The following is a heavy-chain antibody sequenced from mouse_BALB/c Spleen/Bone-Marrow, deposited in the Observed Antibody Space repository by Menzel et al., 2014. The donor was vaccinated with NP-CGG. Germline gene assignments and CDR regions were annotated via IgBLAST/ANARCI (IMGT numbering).Heavy chain of an antibody. CDR1: GFNIKDTY. J-gene: IGHJ3*01. V-gene: IGHV14-3*02. D-gene: IGHD1-1*01. CDR2: IDPANGNT. Sequence: VQLQQSGAELVKPGASVKLSCTASGFNIKDTYMHWVKQRPEQGLEWIGRIDPANGNTKYDPKFQGKATITADTSSNTAYLQLSSPTSEDTAVYYCASYYYGSGGFAYWGQGTLVTVSA. CDR3: ASYYYGSGGFAY.